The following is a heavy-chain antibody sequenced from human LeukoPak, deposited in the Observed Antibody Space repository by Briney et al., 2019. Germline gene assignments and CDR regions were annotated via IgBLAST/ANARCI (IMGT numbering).Heavy chain of an antibody. CDR3: ARDPAADYYYYGMDV. V-gene: IGHV4-4*02. CDR2: IYYSGST. J-gene: IGHJ6*02. CDR1: GGSISSNNW. Sequence: PSETLSLTCAVSGGSISSNNWWSWVRQPPGKGLEWIGYIYYSGSTYYNPSLKSRVTISVDTSKDQFSLKLSSVTAADTAVYYCARDPAADYYYYGMDVWGQGTTVTVSS. D-gene: IGHD2-2*01.